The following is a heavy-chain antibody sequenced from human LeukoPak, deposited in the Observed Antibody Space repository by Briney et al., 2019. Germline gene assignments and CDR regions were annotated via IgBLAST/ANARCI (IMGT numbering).Heavy chain of an antibody. D-gene: IGHD1-1*01. CDR2: IYYSGST. V-gene: IGHV4-30-4*08. J-gene: IGHJ4*02. CDR3: ARVLTQDRTGTISDATDY. Sequence: SQTLSLTCTVSGGSISSGDYYWRWIRQPPGKGLEWIGYIYYSGSTYYNPSLKSRVTISVDTSKNQFSLKLSSVTAADTAVYYCARVLTQDRTGTISDATDYWGQGTLVTVSS. CDR1: GGSISSGDYY.